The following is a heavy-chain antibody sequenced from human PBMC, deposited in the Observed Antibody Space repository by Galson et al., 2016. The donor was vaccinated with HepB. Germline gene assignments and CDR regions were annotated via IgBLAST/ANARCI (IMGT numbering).Heavy chain of an antibody. V-gene: IGHV4-4*02. CDR1: GGSISSSNW. J-gene: IGHJ4*02. Sequence: LSLTCTVSGGSISSSNWWSWVRQPPGKGLEWIGEIYHSGSTNYNPSLKSRVTISVDKSKNQFSLKLSSVTAADTAVYYCARDGPEEVIRPPLGYWGQGTLVTVSS. D-gene: IGHD3-22*01. CDR3: ARDGPEEVIRPPLGY. CDR2: IYHSGST.